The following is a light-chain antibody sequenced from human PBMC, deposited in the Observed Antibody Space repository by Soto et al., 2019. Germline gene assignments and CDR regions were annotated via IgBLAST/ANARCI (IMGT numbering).Light chain of an antibody. J-gene: IGKJ1*01. CDR2: KAS. Sequence: DIQMTQSPSTLSASVGDRVTITCRASQSISDWLAWYQQKPGKAPNLLIYKASSLESGVPSRFSGSGSGTDFTLTISSLQPDDFATYYCQQYSTYSRTFGQGTRVEIK. V-gene: IGKV1-5*03. CDR1: QSISDW. CDR3: QQYSTYSRT.